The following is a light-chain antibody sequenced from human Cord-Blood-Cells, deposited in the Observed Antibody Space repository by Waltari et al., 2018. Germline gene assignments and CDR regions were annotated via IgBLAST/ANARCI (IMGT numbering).Light chain of an antibody. Sequence: QSALTQPPPVAGPPAQAITXPXXXTSRDVGSYNLXPWYQQHPGKAPKLMIYEGSKRPSGVSNRFSGSKSGNTASLTISGLQAEDEADYYCCSYAGSSTWVFGGGTKLTVL. J-gene: IGLJ3*02. CDR1: SRDVGSYNL. V-gene: IGLV2-23*01. CDR2: EGS. CDR3: CSYAGSSTWV.